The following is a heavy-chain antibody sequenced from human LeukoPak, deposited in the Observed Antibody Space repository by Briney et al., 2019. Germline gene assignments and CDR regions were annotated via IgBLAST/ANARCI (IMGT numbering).Heavy chain of an antibody. CDR2: IYYSGRT. D-gene: IGHD5-24*01. CDR1: GGSISSYY. V-gene: IGHV4-59*08. J-gene: IGHJ4*02. Sequence: SETLSLTCTVSGGSISSYYWSWIRQPPGKGLEWIGYIYYSGRTNHNPSLKSRVTMSVDTSKNQFSLKLSSVTAADTAVYYCARGARAGYNLEPFDYWGQGTLVTVSS. CDR3: ARGARAGYNLEPFDY.